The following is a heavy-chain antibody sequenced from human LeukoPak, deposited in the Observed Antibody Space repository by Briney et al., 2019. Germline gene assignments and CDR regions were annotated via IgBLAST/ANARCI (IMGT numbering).Heavy chain of an antibody. CDR2: ISGSGLNT. D-gene: IGHD3-10*01. Sequence: GGSLRLSCTASGFTFSSYGMHWFRQAPGRGLEWVSGISGSGLNTYYADSVKGRFTSSRDNSKNMLYLQMNSLRAEDTAVYYCAKGGGYGSGTYSEDWGQGILVTVSS. CDR3: AKGGGYGSGTYSED. J-gene: IGHJ4*02. CDR1: GFTFSSYG. V-gene: IGHV3-23*01.